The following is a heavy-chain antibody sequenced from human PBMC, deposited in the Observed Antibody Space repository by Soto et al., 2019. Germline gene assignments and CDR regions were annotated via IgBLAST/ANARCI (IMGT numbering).Heavy chain of an antibody. D-gene: IGHD2-8*01. CDR2: TSYTGNT. CDR1: DGPVISHH. J-gene: IGHJ5*02. CDR3: ARDMHAGFTHCFGP. V-gene: IGHV4-59*02. Sequence: SETLSLTCFVSDGPVISHHWGWIRQFPGQGLEWIAYTSYTGNTNYNHSLQSRDNISLDTSKNQFALNLTSRTAADTAVYYWARDMHAGFTHCFGPWGQRTLVTVSS.